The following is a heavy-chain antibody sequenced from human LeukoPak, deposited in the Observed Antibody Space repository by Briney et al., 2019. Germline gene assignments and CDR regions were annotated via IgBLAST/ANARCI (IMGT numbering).Heavy chain of an antibody. J-gene: IGHJ4*02. D-gene: IGHD3-16*01. V-gene: IGHV4-59*08. Sequence: SETLSLTCTVSGGSISSYYWHWIRQPPGKGLEWIGYIYYSGSTYYNPSLKSRVTISVDTSKSQFSLKLSSVTAADTAVYYCARLRGYYFDYWGQGTLVTVSS. CDR2: IYYSGST. CDR3: ARLRGYYFDY. CDR1: GGSISSYY.